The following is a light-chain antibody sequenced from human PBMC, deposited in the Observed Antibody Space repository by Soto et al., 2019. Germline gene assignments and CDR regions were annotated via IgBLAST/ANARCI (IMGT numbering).Light chain of an antibody. CDR3: QKYDTWPLT. Sequence: DIVLTQSPVTLSVSPGEGATLSCRASQSFGTNLGWYHQKSGQAPRLLIYGTSIRATGIPARFSGSGSGTEFNLTISSLQSEDLAVYYWQKYDTWPLTFGGGTKVEIK. J-gene: IGKJ4*01. V-gene: IGKV3-15*01. CDR2: GTS. CDR1: QSFGTN.